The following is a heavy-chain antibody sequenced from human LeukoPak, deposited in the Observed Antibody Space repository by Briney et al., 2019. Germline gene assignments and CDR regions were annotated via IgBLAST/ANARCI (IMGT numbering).Heavy chain of an antibody. J-gene: IGHJ4*02. V-gene: IGHV4-4*07. CDR3: ARDRVAVTSRPYYFDY. D-gene: IGHD2-15*01. CDR1: GGSISSYY. Sequence: SETLSLTCTVSGGSISSYYWSWVRQPAGKGLEWIGRISTSGSTNYNPSLKSRVTMSVDTSKNQFSLKLTSVTAADTAVYYCARDRVAVTSRPYYFDYWGQGTLVTVSS. CDR2: ISTSGST.